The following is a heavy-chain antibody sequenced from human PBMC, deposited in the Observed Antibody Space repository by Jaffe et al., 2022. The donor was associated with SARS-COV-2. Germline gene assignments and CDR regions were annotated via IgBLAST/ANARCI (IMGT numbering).Heavy chain of an antibody. J-gene: IGHJ4*02. Sequence: QVQLQESGPGLVKPSETLSLTCTVSGGSIGSYYWSWIRQPPGKGLEWIGYIYYNGNTNYNPSLKSRVAMSVDTSKNQFSLKLSSVTAADTAVYYCARDRRGGYNYFDYWGQGTLVTVSS. D-gene: IGHD5-12*01. CDR1: GGSIGSYY. V-gene: IGHV4-59*01. CDR2: IYYNGNT. CDR3: ARDRRGGYNYFDY.